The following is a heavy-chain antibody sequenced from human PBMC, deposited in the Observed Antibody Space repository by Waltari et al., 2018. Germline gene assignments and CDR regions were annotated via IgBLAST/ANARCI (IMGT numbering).Heavy chain of an antibody. CDR2: ISGSGGST. CDR3: ARDSVNSSGWYDY. CDR1: GFTFSSYA. J-gene: IGHJ4*02. V-gene: IGHV3-23*04. D-gene: IGHD6-19*01. Sequence: EVQLVESGGGLVQPGGSLRLSCAASGFTFSSYAMSWVRQAPGKGLEWVSAISGSGGSTYNAHAVKGRFTITRDNSKNTLYLQMNSLRAEDTAVYYCARDSVNSSGWYDYWGQGTLVTVSS.